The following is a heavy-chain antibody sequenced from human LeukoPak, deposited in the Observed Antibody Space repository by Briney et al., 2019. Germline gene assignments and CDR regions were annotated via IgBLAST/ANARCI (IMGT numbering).Heavy chain of an antibody. CDR1: GFTFSSYG. CDR3: AKSWNQLLLYYFDY. V-gene: IGHV3-30*02. D-gene: IGHD2-2*01. CDR2: IQYDGSNK. J-gene: IGHJ4*02. Sequence: PGGSLRLSCAASGFTFSSYGMHWVRQAPGKGLEWVAFIQYDGSNKYYADSVKGRFTISRDNSKNTLYLQMNSLRAEDTAVYYCAKSWNQLLLYYFDYWGQGTLVTVSS.